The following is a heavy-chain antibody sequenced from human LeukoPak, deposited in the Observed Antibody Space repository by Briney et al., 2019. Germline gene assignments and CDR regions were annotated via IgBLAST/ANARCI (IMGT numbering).Heavy chain of an antibody. V-gene: IGHV5-51*01. D-gene: IGHD1-26*01. CDR1: GYSFSNYW. J-gene: IGHJ4*02. CDR3: ARRRDLYSESYYPFDY. CDR2: IYPGDSDA. Sequence: GESLKISCKGSGYSFSNYWIGWVRQMPGKGLKWMGIIYPGDSDARYSPSFQGQVTISADKSVSTAYLQWSSLKASDTAMYYCARRRDLYSESYYPFDYWGQGTLVTVSS.